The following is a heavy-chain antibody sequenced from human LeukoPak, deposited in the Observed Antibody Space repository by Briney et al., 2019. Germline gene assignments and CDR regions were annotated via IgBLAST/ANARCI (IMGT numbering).Heavy chain of an antibody. D-gene: IGHD3-22*01. J-gene: IGHJ4*02. V-gene: IGHV4-61*08. CDR3: ASWRYDRSDYDSDSYCRFFDY. CDR1: GTSLNSAAYY. CDR2: IYYTGRT. Sequence: PSETLSLTCSVSGTSLNSAAYYWSWIRQAPRKGLEGIRNIYYTGRTHSIPPLTSRLTITDDSSKNQFSLKLRSVTTADTAFYCCASWRYDRSDYDSDSYCRFFDYWGQGALVIVSS.